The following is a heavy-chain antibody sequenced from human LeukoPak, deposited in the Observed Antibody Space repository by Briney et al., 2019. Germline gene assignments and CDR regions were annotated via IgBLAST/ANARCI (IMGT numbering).Heavy chain of an antibody. CDR2: IFYSGTT. Sequence: SETLSLTCTVSGGSMRSDSYYWGWIRQPPGKGLEWIGSIFYSGTTYYNSSLKSRVTISLDTSKKEFSLRLTSVTAADTAIYYCAAMTTVTMYSYFFDSWGQGTLLTVSS. V-gene: IGHV4-39*07. CDR3: AAMTTVTMYSYFFDS. CDR1: GGSMRSDSYY. D-gene: IGHD4-17*01. J-gene: IGHJ4*02.